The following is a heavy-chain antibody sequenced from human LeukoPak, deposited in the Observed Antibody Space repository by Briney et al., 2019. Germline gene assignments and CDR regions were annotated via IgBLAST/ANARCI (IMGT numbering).Heavy chain of an antibody. CDR1: GYSISSGYY. D-gene: IGHD3-10*01. V-gene: IGHV4-38-2*02. CDR2: IYHSGST. CDR3: AGDWRITMVRGVYGGFDP. Sequence: SETLSLTCTVSGYSISSGYYWGWIRQPPGKGLEWIGSIYHSGSTYYNPSLKSRVTISVDTSKNQFSLKLSSVTAADTAVYYCAGDWRITMVRGVYGGFDPWGQGTLVTVSS. J-gene: IGHJ5*02.